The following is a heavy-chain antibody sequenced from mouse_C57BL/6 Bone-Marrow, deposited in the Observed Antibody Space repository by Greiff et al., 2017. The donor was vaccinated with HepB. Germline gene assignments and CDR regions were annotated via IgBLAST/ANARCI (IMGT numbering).Heavy chain of an antibody. CDR1: GYTFTSYT. J-gene: IGHJ4*01. V-gene: IGHV1-4*01. Sequence: VQRVESGAELARPGASVKMSCKASGYTFTSYTMHWVKQRPGQGLEWIGYINPSSGYTKYNQKFKDKATLTADKSSSTAYMQLSSLTSEDSAVYYCARYNPGVNGNYAMDYWGKGTSVTVSS. CDR3: ARYNPGVNGNYAMDY. D-gene: IGHD1-3*01. CDR2: INPSSGYT.